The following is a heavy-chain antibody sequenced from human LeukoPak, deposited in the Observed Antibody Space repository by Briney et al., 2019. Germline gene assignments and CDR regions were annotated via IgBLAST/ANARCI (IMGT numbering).Heavy chain of an antibody. Sequence: KPGGSLRLSCAASGFTFSSYAMSWVRQAPGKGLEWVSSISSSSSYIYYADSVKGRFTISRDNAQNSLYLQMNSLKAEDTALYYCARYQLIDYNYYYMDVWGTGTTVTVSS. CDR1: GFTFSSYA. CDR2: ISSSSSYI. D-gene: IGHD2-2*01. CDR3: ARYQLIDYNYYYMDV. V-gene: IGHV3-21*04. J-gene: IGHJ6*03.